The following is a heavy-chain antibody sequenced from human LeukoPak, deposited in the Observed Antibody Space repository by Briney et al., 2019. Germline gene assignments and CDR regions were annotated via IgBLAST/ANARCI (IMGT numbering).Heavy chain of an antibody. J-gene: IGHJ5*02. Sequence: VASVKVSCKASGYTFTSYDINWVRQATGQGLEWVGWMNPNSGNTGYAQKFQGRVTMTRNTSISTAYMELSSLRSEDTAVYYCARTGSAGPSGGFDPWGQGTLVTVSS. V-gene: IGHV1-8*01. CDR2: MNPNSGNT. CDR1: GYTFTSYD. D-gene: IGHD1-26*01. CDR3: ARTGSAGPSGGFDP.